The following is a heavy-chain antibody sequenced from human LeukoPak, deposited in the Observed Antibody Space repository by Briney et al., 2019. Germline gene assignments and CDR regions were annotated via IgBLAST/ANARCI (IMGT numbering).Heavy chain of an antibody. Sequence: GGSLRLSCAASGFTFSSYWISWVRQAPGKGLEWVTNIKQDGSEKYYLDAVQGRFTISRDNAKNSLYLQMNSLRAEDTAVYYCARANWYCSSTSCYASYYYYGMDVWGQGTTVTVSS. CDR3: ARANWYCSSTSCYASYYYYGMDV. D-gene: IGHD2-2*01. CDR1: GFTFSSYW. J-gene: IGHJ6*02. CDR2: IKQDGSEK. V-gene: IGHV3-7*01.